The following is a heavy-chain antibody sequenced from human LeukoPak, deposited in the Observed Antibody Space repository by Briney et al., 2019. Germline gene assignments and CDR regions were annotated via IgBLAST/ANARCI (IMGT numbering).Heavy chain of an antibody. J-gene: IGHJ4*02. CDR3: ARDYYDSSGHNYFDY. D-gene: IGHD3-22*01. CDR1: GGSISSYY. V-gene: IGHV4-59*12. CDR2: IYYSGST. Sequence: SETLSLTCTVSGGSISSYYWSWIRQPPGKGLEWIGYIYYSGSTNYNPSLKSRVTISVDTSKNQFSLKLGSVTAADTAVYYCARDYYDSSGHNYFDYWGQGTLVTVSS.